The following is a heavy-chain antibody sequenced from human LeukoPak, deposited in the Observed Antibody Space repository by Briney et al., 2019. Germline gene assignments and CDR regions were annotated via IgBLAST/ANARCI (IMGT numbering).Heavy chain of an antibody. Sequence: SETLSLTCTVSGGSFNPYYWIWVRQPPGKGLEWIGYIHYTGYTNYNPSLKSRGTMSLDTSKNQSSLDLNSVTAADTAVYYCARHSYSGYDRLFDYWGQGIPVTVSS. CDR1: GGSFNPYY. CDR2: IHYTGYT. J-gene: IGHJ4*02. CDR3: ARHSYSGYDRLFDY. V-gene: IGHV4-59*08. D-gene: IGHD5-12*01.